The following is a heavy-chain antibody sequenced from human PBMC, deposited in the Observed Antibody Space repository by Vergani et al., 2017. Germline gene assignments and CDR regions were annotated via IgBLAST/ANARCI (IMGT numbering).Heavy chain of an antibody. CDR2: IRSDESRR. J-gene: IGHJ4*02. CDR3: AKEGGGYCSGGTCYPEY. CDR1: GFTFNSYG. Sequence: QVQLVESGGGVVQPGGSLRLSCAASGFTFNSYGMHWVRQAPGKGLEWVASIRSDESRRYYGDSMEGPFTISRDNSKNTLYLQMKSLRPEDTAVYYCAKEGGGYCSGGTCYPEYWRQRTLVIVSS. V-gene: IGHV3-30*02. D-gene: IGHD2-15*01.